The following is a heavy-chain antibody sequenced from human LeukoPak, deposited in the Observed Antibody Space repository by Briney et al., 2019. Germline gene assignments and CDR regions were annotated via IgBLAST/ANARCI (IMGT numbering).Heavy chain of an antibody. CDR2: ISGSGGST. CDR3: ATIGYSSGWSLFDY. J-gene: IGHJ4*02. D-gene: IGHD6-19*01. Sequence: PGGSLRLSCAASGFTFSSYAMSWVRQAPGQGLEWVSAISGSGGSTYYADSVKGRFTISRDNSKNTLYLQMNSLRAEDTGVYYCATIGYSSGWSLFDYWGQGTLVTVSS. CDR1: GFTFSSYA. V-gene: IGHV3-23*01.